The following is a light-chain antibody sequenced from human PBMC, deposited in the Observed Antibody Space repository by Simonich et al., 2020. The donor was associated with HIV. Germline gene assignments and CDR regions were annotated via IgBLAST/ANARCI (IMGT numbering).Light chain of an antibody. CDR3: GTWDSSLSTWV. Sequence: QSVLTQPPSVSAAPGQKVTISCSGSSSNIGNNSVSWYQQIPETAPKLLIYDNKKRPTGIPDRCSVSKSGKSATLGITGLQTGDEADYYCGTWDSSLSTWVFGGGTKVTVL. CDR2: DNK. V-gene: IGLV1-51*01. J-gene: IGLJ3*02. CDR1: SSNIGNNS.